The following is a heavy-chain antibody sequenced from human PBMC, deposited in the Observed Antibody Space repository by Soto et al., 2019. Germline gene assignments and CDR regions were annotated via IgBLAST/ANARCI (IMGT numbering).Heavy chain of an antibody. J-gene: IGHJ3*02. CDR1: GGFVRSGSYY. D-gene: IGHD1-1*01. CDR3: ARVERGTATTVVDAFDI. CDR2: MSHSDGT. V-gene: IGHV4-34*01. Sequence: QVQLQQWGAGLLKPSETLSLTCAVYGGFVRSGSYYWSWIRQPPGKGLEWIGEMSHSDGTHFNPSLKSRFTISVDTSKNQFSLKMPSVTAADTALYYCARVERGTATTVVDAFDIWGPGTMVTVSS.